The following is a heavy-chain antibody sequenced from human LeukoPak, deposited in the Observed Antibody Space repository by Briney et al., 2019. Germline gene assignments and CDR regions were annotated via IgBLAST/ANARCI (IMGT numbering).Heavy chain of an antibody. V-gene: IGHV3-33*01. CDR2: IWYDGSNK. Sequence: GGSLRLSCVASGFSFSSYGMHWVRQPPGKGLEWVAVIWYDGSNKYYADSVKGRFTISRDNSKNTLYLQMNSLRAEDTAVYYCARQKPPRPPLYYDSSGSLYFDYWGQGTLVTVSS. J-gene: IGHJ4*02. D-gene: IGHD3-22*01. CDR3: ARQKPPRPPLYYDSSGSLYFDY. CDR1: GFSFSSYG.